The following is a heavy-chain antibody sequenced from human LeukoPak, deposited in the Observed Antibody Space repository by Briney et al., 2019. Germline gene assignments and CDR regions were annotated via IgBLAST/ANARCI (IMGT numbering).Heavy chain of an antibody. D-gene: IGHD2-2*03. CDR2: IHHSGST. V-gene: IGHV4-31*03. CDR1: GGSISRGGYY. J-gene: IGHJ5*02. CDR3: ARDLYYGYVNWFDT. Sequence: SETLSLTCSVSGGSISRGGYYWTWIRQHPGKGLEWIGHIHHSGSTDCNPSLQSRVIISMDTSENQFSLKLRSVTAADTAVYYCARDLYYGYVNWFDTWGQGNTVTVS.